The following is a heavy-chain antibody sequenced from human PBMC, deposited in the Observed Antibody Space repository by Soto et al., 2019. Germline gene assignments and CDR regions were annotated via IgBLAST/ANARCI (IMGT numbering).Heavy chain of an antibody. Sequence: PSETLSLTCTVSGGSISSYYWSWIRQPPGKGLEWIGYIYYSGSTNYNPSLKSRVTISVDTSKNQFSLKLSSVTAADTAVYYCGRRYSSGFGFWGQGTLVTVSS. CDR3: GRRYSSGFGF. D-gene: IGHD6-19*01. V-gene: IGHV4-59*08. CDR1: GGSISSYY. CDR2: IYYSGST. J-gene: IGHJ4*02.